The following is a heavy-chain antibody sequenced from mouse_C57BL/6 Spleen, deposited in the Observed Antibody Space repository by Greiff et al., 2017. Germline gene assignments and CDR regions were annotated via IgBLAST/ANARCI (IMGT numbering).Heavy chain of an antibody. CDR2: ILPVSGST. V-gene: IGHV1-9*01. CDR3: ARSGRCGNYGAWFAY. Sequence: VLLQQSGAELMKPGASVKLSCKATGYTFTGYWIEWVKQRPGHGLEWIGEILPVSGSTNYTEKFKGKATFTADTSSNTAYMQLSSLTTEDSAIYDCARSGRCGNYGAWFAYWGQGTLVNVSA. D-gene: IGHD2-1*01. J-gene: IGHJ3*01. CDR1: GYTFTGYW.